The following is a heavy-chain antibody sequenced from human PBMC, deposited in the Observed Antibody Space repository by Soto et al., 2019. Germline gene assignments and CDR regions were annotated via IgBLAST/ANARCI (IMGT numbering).Heavy chain of an antibody. CDR3: AREGAPVGATDFDY. Sequence: PGGSLRLSCAASGFSFSDYYMSWIRQAPGKGLEWVSYISNTGRIIYDADSVKGRFTISRDNAKNSLYLQMNSLRAEDTAVYYCAREGAPVGATDFDYWGQGTLVTVSS. J-gene: IGHJ4*02. CDR2: ISNTGRII. V-gene: IGHV3-11*04. CDR1: GFSFSDYY. D-gene: IGHD1-26*01.